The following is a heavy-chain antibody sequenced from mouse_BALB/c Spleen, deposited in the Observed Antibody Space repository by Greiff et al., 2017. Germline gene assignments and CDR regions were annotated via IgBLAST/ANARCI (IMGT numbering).Heavy chain of an antibody. Sequence: EVKLVESGGGLVQPGGSLKLSCAASGFTFSSYTMSWVRQTPEKRLEWVAYISNGGGSTYYQDTVKGRFTISRDNAKNTLYLQMSSLKSEDTAMYYCARRGLITTDFDYWGQGTTLTVSS. CDR1: GFTFSSYT. CDR2: ISNGGGST. V-gene: IGHV5-12-2*01. CDR3: ARRGLITTDFDY. J-gene: IGHJ2*01. D-gene: IGHD1-2*01.